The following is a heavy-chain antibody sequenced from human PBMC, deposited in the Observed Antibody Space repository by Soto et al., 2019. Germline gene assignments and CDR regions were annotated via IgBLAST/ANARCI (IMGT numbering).Heavy chain of an antibody. V-gene: IGHV6-1*01. CDR1: GDSVSSNSAG. Sequence: SQTLSLTCAISGDSVSSNSAGWNRIRQSPSRGLEWLGRTYYRSKWYNDYAVSVKSRITINPDTSKNQFSLQMKSVTPEDTAVYYCARDRGGTFPFDPWGQGTLVTVSS. J-gene: IGHJ5*02. CDR3: ARDRGGTFPFDP. CDR2: TYYRSKWYN. D-gene: IGHD2-15*01.